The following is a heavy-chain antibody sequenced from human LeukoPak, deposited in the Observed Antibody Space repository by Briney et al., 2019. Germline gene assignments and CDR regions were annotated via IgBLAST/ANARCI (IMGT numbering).Heavy chain of an antibody. CDR3: ADLGTSD. Sequence: GSLSLSCAVSGFMFSSQWMTWVRPAPGTGLEWVATINSDGSAKYHVDSVKGRFTISRDNAKNLVYLQMSILRAEDTAVYYCADLGTSDCGQGTLVTVSS. V-gene: IGHV3-7*01. D-gene: IGHD1-7*01. CDR1: GFMFSSQW. CDR2: INSDGSAK. J-gene: IGHJ4*02.